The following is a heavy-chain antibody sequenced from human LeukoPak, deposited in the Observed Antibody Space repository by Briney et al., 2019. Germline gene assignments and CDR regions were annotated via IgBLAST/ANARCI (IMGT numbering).Heavy chain of an antibody. D-gene: IGHD3-16*01. CDR1: GGSISSYY. CDR2: IYYSGST. Sequence: SETLSLTCTVSGGSISSYYWSWIRQPPGKGLEWIGYIYYSGSTNYNPSLKSRVTISVDTSKNQFSLKLSSVTAADTAVYYCARGGGGGAIVYWGQGTLVTVSS. CDR3: ARGGGGGAIVY. V-gene: IGHV4-59*08. J-gene: IGHJ4*02.